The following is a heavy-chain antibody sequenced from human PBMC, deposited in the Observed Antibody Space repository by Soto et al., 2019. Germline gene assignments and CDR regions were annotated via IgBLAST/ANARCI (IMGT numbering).Heavy chain of an antibody. J-gene: IGHJ3*02. V-gene: IGHV4-34*01. Sequence: QVQLQQWGAGLLKPSETLSLTCAVFGGSVNSGNYYWSWIRQPPGKGLEWIGEMSHSGGTHFNPSLKRRVTISVDTSKNQFSLKMSSVTAEDTALYYCARVERGTATTVVDAFDIWGPGTMVTVSS. CDR3: ARVERGTATTVVDAFDI. CDR2: MSHSGGT. D-gene: IGHD1-1*01. CDR1: GGSVNSGNYY.